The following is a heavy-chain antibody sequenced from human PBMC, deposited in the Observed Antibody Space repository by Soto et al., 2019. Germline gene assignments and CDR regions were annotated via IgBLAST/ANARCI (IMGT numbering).Heavy chain of an antibody. CDR3: AQLGISGRDAFDI. CDR1: GGTFSSYA. J-gene: IGHJ3*02. Sequence: QVQLVQSGAEVKKPGSSVKVSCKASGGTFSSYAISWVRQAPGQGLEWMGGIIPIFGTANYAQKFQGRVTXTXDXSMSPAYMELSSLRSEDTAVYYCAQLGISGRDAFDIWGQGTMVTVSS. D-gene: IGHD7-27*01. CDR2: IIPIFGTA. V-gene: IGHV1-69*05.